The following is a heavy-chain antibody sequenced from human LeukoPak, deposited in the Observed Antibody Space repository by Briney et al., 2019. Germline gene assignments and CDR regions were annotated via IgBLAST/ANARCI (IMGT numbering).Heavy chain of an antibody. D-gene: IGHD1-26*01. CDR2: ISYDGSNK. V-gene: IGHV3-30-3*01. Sequence: PGGSLRLSCAASGFTFSSYAMSWVRQAPGKGLEWVAVISYDGSNKYYADSVKGRFTISRDNSKNTLYLQMNSLRAEDTAVYYCAVLGARGMDVWGQGTTVTVSS. J-gene: IGHJ6*02. CDR1: GFTFSSYA. CDR3: AVLGARGMDV.